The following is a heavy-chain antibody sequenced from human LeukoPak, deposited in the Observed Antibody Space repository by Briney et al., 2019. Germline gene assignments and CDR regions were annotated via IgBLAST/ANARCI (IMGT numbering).Heavy chain of an antibody. D-gene: IGHD6-19*01. Sequence: PGGSLRLSCTASGFTFNGYSMNWVRQAPGKGLEWVSSISTSSSDIYYADSVKGRFTISRNNPKNSLYLQMNTLRAEDTAVYYCARDDDSGGRRFDPWGQGTLVTVSS. CDR1: GFTFNGYS. V-gene: IGHV3-21*01. J-gene: IGHJ5*02. CDR3: ARDDDSGGRRFDP. CDR2: ISTSSSDI.